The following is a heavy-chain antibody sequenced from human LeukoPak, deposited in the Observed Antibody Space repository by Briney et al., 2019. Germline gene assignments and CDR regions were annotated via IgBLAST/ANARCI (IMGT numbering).Heavy chain of an antibody. J-gene: IGHJ4*02. CDR1: GGSFSGYY. Sequence: SETLSLTCTVYGGSFSGYYWSWIRRPPGKGLEWIGEINHSGSTNYNPSLKSRVTISVDTSKNQFSLKLSSVTAADTAVYYCARGGEIAARPRYRYFDYWGQGTLVTVSS. D-gene: IGHD6-6*01. CDR3: ARGGEIAARPRYRYFDY. V-gene: IGHV4-34*01. CDR2: INHSGST.